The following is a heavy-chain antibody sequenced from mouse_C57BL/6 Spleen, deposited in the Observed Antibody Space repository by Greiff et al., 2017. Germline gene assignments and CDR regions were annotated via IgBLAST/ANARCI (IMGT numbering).Heavy chain of an antibody. CDR2: IYWDDDK. V-gene: IGHV8-12*01. CDR3: ARDYYGSSYHYAMDY. J-gene: IGHJ4*01. CDR1: GFSLSTSGMG. Sequence: QVTLKVCGPGILQSSQTLSLTCSFSGFSLSTSGMGVSWIRQPSGKGLEWLALIYWDDDKRYNPSLKSRLTISKDTSRNQVFLKITSVDTADTATYYCARDYYGSSYHYAMDYWGQGTSVTVSS. D-gene: IGHD1-1*01.